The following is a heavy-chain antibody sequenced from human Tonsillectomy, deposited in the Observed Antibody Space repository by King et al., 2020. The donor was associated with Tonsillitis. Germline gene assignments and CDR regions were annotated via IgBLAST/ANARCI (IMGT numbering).Heavy chain of an antibody. Sequence: VQLQESGPGLVKPSQTLSLTCAVSGGSINSGGYSWSWIRQPPGKGLEWIGYIYYSGSTYYNPSLKSRVTISVDTSKNQFSLKLSSVTAADTAVYYCARGYYDSSGYYPNWFDPWGQGTLVTVSS. CDR2: IYYSGST. D-gene: IGHD3-22*01. CDR1: GGSINSGGYS. V-gene: IGHV4-30-4*07. J-gene: IGHJ5*02. CDR3: ARGYYDSSGYYPNWFDP.